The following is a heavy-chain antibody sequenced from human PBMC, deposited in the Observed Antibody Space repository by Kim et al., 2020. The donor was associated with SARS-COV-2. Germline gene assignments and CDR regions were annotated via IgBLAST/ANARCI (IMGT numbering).Heavy chain of an antibody. D-gene: IGHD6-6*01. V-gene: IGHV3-30*18. CDR3: AKDLRQLVPLHYFDY. CDR2: ISYDGSNK. CDR1: GFTFSSYG. Sequence: GGSLRLSCAASGFTFSSYGMHWVRQAPGKGLEWVAVISYDGSNKYYADSVKGRFTISRDNSKNTLYLQMNSLRAEDTAVYYCAKDLRQLVPLHYFDYWGQGTLVTVSS. J-gene: IGHJ4*02.